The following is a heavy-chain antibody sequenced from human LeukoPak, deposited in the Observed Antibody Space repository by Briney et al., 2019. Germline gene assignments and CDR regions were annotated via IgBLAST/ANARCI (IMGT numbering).Heavy chain of an antibody. CDR1: GGSFSGYY. J-gene: IGHJ4*02. V-gene: IGHV4-34*01. CDR3: ARGIAYFDY. Sequence: SETLSLTCAVYGGSFSGYYWSWIRQPPGKGLEWIGEINHRGSTNYNPSLKSRVTISVDTSKNQFSLKLSSVTAADTAVYYCARGIAYFDYWGRGTLVTVSS. CDR2: INHRGST. D-gene: IGHD3-16*02.